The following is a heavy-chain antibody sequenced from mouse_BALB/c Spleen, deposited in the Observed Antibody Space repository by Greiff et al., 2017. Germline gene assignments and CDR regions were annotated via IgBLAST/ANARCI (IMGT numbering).Heavy chain of an antibody. D-gene: IGHD1-1*01. V-gene: IGHV1S81*02. CDR1: GYTFTSYY. J-gene: IGHJ2*01. CDR2: INPSNGGT. CDR3: TRSHYGSSSDY. Sequence: VQLQQSGAELVKPGASVKLSCKASGYTFTSYYMYWVKQRPGQGLEWIGEINPSNGGTNFNEKFKSKATLTVDKSSSTAYMQLSSLTSEDSAVYYCTRSHYGSSSDYWGQGTTLTVSS.